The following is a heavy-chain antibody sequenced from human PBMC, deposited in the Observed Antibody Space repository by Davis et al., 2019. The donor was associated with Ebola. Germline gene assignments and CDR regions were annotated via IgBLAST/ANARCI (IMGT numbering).Heavy chain of an antibody. D-gene: IGHD1-26*01. CDR1: GFTFSSQA. V-gene: IGHV3-23*01. Sequence: ESLKIPCAASGFTFSSQAISWVRQAPGKGLEWVSAISFSGTNTYYADSVKGRFTISRDNSKNTLYLQTDSLRADDTAVYYCVKEGGKYSGRYSYYYMDVWGGGTTVTVSS. CDR3: VKEGGKYSGRYSYYYMDV. J-gene: IGHJ6*03. CDR2: ISFSGTNT.